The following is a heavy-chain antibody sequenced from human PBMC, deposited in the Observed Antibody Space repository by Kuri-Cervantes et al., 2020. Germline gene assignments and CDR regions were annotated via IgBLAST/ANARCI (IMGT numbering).Heavy chain of an antibody. J-gene: IGHJ4*02. Sequence: GESLKISCAASGFTVSSNYMSWVRQAPGKGLEWVSVIYSGGSTYYADSLKGRFITSRDNSKNTLYLQMNSLRAEDTAVYYCAREGPRHSSGWMEDFDYWGQGTLVTVSS. CDR2: IYSGGST. V-gene: IGHV3-66*01. CDR3: AREGPRHSSGWMEDFDY. CDR1: GFTVSSNY. D-gene: IGHD6-19*01.